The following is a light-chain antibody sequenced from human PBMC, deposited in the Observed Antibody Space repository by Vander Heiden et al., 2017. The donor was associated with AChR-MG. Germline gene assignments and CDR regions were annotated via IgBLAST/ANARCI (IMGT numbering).Light chain of an antibody. CDR1: KIGSKS. CDR2: DDR. Sequence: SYVLTQPPSVSVAPGKTARITCGGNKIGSKSLHWCQQKPGRAPGLVVDDDRDCPSVMPERVSVSNSGNTATLTSSRVEAGDEADYYCQVWDSSSDHVVFGGGTKLTVL. V-gene: IGLV3-21*03. J-gene: IGLJ2*01. CDR3: QVWDSSSDHVV.